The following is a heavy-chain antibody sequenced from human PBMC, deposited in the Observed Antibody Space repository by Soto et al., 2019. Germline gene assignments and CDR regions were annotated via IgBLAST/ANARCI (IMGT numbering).Heavy chain of an antibody. D-gene: IGHD3-9*01. J-gene: IGHJ4*01. CDR3: TTDSLFTGQLVRMDN. CDR2: IKSKIDGGTT. CDR1: GFTFSDAW. V-gene: IGHV3-15*07. Sequence: PGVSLRLSCAASGFTFSDAWINWVRQAPGKGLEWVGRIKSKIDGGTTDFAAPVKGRFAISRDDSRDMVYMEMYSLKTDDTAVYYCTTDSLFTGQLVRMDNWGRGTLVTVSS.